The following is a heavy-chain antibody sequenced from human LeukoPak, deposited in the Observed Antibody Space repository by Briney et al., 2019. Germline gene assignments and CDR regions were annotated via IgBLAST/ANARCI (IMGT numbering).Heavy chain of an antibody. D-gene: IGHD6-13*01. CDR2: ISSSGSTI. V-gene: IGHV3-48*03. J-gene: IGHJ4*02. Sequence: GGSLRLSCAASGFTFSSYEMNWVRQAPGKGLEWVSYISSSGSTIYYADSVKGRFTISRDNAKNTLYLQMNSLRVEDTAVYYCARDFMYSITCAGCWGQGTLVTVSS. CDR1: GFTFSSYE. CDR3: ARDFMYSITCAGC.